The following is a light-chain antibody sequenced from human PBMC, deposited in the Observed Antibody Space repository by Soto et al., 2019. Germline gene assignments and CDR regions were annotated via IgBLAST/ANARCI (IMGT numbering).Light chain of an antibody. CDR1: QSVSGR. Sequence: EIVMTQSPATLSVSPGERATLSCRASQSVSGRLAWYQQKPGQAPRLLIYSASSRVAGIPARFSGSASGTEFTLTISSLQSEDFAVYYCQQCNNWPYTFGQGTKVEIK. CDR3: QQCNNWPYT. J-gene: IGKJ2*01. CDR2: SAS. V-gene: IGKV3-15*01.